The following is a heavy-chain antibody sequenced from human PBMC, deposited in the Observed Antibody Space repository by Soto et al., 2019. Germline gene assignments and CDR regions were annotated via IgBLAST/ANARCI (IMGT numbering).Heavy chain of an antibody. J-gene: IGHJ6*02. CDR1: GGAISRDY. CDR2: IFYSGST. Sequence: SEALSRTWTVSGGAISRDYWSWIRQPPGKGLEWIGDIFYSGSTNYNPSLKSRVTISVDTSKNQFSLKLSSVTAADTAVYYCARRLYYDSSGFEGGGMDVWGQGTTVT. CDR3: ARRLYYDSSGFEGGGMDV. V-gene: IGHV4-59*01. D-gene: IGHD3-22*01.